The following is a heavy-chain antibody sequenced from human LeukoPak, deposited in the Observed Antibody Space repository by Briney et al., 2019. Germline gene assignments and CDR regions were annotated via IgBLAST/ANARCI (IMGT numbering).Heavy chain of an antibody. CDR1: GYTFTGYY. V-gene: IGHV1-2*02. D-gene: IGHD5-24*01. CDR2: INPNSGGT. CDR3: ARDNSVRDEAWWFNP. J-gene: IGHJ5*02. Sequence: ASVKVSCKASGYTFTGYYMHWVRQAPGQGLEWMGWINPNSGGTNYAQKFQGRVTMTRDTSISTAYMELSSLRSEDTAVYYCARDNSVRDEAWWFNPWSQGTLVTVSS.